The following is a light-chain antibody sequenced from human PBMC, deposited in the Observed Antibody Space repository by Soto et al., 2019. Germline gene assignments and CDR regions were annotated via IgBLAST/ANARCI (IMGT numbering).Light chain of an antibody. CDR2: DAS. CDR3: QQSTNLPKT. CDR1: QSLRSS. Sequence: EIRMSLSPATLSVYLGERATLSCRASQSLRSSLAWYQQKPGQAPRLLIYDASTRATGIPARFSGSGSGTDFTLTIICLQSEDFAVYYCQQSTNLPKTLGQGTKVDI. V-gene: IGKV3-15*01. J-gene: IGKJ1*01.